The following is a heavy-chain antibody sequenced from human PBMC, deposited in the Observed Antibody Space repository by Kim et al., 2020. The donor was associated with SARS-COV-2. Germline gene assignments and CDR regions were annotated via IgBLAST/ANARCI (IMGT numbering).Heavy chain of an antibody. V-gene: IGHV3-11*06. CDR3: ARSMVRGVSYYYGMDV. J-gene: IGHJ6*02. D-gene: IGHD3-10*01. Sequence: DAGKGRFTISGDNAQNSLYLQMNTLRAEDTAVYYCARSMVRGVSYYYGMDVWGQGTTVTVSS.